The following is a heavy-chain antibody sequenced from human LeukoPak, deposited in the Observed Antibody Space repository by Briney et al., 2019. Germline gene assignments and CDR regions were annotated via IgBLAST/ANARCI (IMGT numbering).Heavy chain of an antibody. J-gene: IGHJ4*02. V-gene: IGHV1-46*01. CDR3: ASERDGYNLE. Sequence: GASVKVSCKASGYIFTSYYMHWVRQAPGQGLEWMGIINPSGGSTTYAQKFQGRVTLTRDTSTSTVYMELSSLRSDDTAVYYCASERDGYNLEWGQGTLVTVSS. D-gene: IGHD5-24*01. CDR1: GYIFTSYY. CDR2: INPSGGST.